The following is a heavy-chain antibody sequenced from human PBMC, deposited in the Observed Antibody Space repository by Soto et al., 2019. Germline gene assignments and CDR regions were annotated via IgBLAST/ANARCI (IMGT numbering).Heavy chain of an antibody. CDR2: MNPNTGNS. J-gene: IGHJ4*02. Sequence: ASVKVSCKASGYTFTAYYIHWMHQATGQGLEWMGWMNPNTGNSGYAQKFQGRVTVTSDTSINTVYMELSSLRSEDTAVYYCARRAETNGWNGFGADKYYFDFWGQGTLVTVSS. V-gene: IGHV1-8*02. D-gene: IGHD1-1*01. CDR1: GYTFTAYY. CDR3: ARRAETNGWNGFGADKYYFDF.